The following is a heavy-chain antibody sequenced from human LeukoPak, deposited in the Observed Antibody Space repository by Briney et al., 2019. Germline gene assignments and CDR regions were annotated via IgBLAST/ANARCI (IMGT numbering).Heavy chain of an antibody. CDR3: VVGGTAMVFDY. V-gene: IGHV1-2*02. Sequence: ASVRVSCKASGYTFTVYYMHWVRQAPGQGGEWMGWINPNSGGTKYAQKFQGRVTMTRDTSINTAYMELSRLKSDDTAVYYCVVGGTAMVFDYWGQGTLVTVSS. CDR1: GYTFTVYY. J-gene: IGHJ4*02. D-gene: IGHD5-18*01. CDR2: INPNSGGT.